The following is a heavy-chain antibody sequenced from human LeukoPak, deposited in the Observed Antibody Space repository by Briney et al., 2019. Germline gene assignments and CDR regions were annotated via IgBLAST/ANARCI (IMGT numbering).Heavy chain of an antibody. CDR1: GFTVSSNY. CDR3: AREVASSGWWGYFDY. J-gene: IGHJ4*02. CDR2: IYSGGST. D-gene: IGHD6-19*01. Sequence: GGSLRLSCAASGFTVSSNYMSWVRQAPGKGLEWVSVIYSGGSTYYADSVKGRFTISRDNSKNTLYLQMNSLRAEDTAVYYCAREVASSGWWGYFDYWGQGTLVTVSS. V-gene: IGHV3-53*01.